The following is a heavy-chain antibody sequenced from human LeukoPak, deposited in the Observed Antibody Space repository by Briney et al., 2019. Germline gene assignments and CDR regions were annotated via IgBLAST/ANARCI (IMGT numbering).Heavy chain of an antibody. J-gene: IGHJ3*02. CDR2: ISGSGGST. Sequence: GGSLRLSCAASGFTFSSYAMSWVRQAPGKGLEWVSAISGSGGSTYYADSVKGRFTISRDNSKNTLYLQMNSLRAEDTAVYYCAKDRARMGALNADSVVDAFDIWGQGTMVTVSS. V-gene: IGHV3-23*01. CDR1: GFTFSSYA. D-gene: IGHD1-26*01. CDR3: AKDRARMGALNADSVVDAFDI.